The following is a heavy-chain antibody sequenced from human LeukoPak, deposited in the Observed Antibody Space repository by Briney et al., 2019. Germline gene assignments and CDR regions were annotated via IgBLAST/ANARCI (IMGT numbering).Heavy chain of an antibody. J-gene: IGHJ4*02. CDR2: IYYSGST. CDR3: ARDPAMVFFDY. D-gene: IGHD5-18*01. V-gene: IGHV4-39*02. CDR1: GGSISSSSYY. Sequence: PSETLSLTCTVSGGSISSSSYYWGWIRPPPGRGREWIGSIYYSGSTYYNPSLKSRVTISVDTSKSQFSLKLSSVTAADTAVYYCARDPAMVFFDYWGQGTLVTVSS.